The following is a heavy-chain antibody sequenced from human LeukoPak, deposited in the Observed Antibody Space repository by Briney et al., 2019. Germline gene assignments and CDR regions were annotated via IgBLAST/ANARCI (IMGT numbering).Heavy chain of an antibody. V-gene: IGHV1-2*02. CDR2: INPNSGGT. CDR1: GYTFTGYY. Sequence: VASVTVSCKASGYTFTGYYMHWVRQAPGQGLEWMGWINPNSGGTNYAQKFQGRVTMTRDTSISTAYMELSRLRSDDTAVYYCASTPYSSGWYYFDYWGQGTLVTVSS. D-gene: IGHD6-19*01. CDR3: ASTPYSSGWYYFDY. J-gene: IGHJ4*02.